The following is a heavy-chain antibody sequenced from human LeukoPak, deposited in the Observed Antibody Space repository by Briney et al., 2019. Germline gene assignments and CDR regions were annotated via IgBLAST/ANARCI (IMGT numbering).Heavy chain of an antibody. J-gene: IGHJ5*02. CDR2: ISWNSGST. CDR3: VRGNFGPAQWFDP. CDR1: GFTFDDYA. Sequence: GGSLRLSCAASGFTFDDYAMHWVRQVPGKGLEWVSGISWNSGSTGYAGSVKGRYTMSRDNTKNSLYLQMNSLTPDDTALYYCVRGNFGPAQWFDPWGQGTLVTVSS. V-gene: IGHV3-9*01. D-gene: IGHD3/OR15-3a*01.